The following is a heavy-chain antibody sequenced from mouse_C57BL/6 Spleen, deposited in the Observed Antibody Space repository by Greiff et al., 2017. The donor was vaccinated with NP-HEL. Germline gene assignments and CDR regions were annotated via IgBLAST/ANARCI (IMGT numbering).Heavy chain of an antibody. D-gene: IGHD2-4*01. V-gene: IGHV1-81*01. CDR1: GYTFTSYG. CDR3: ARGYDYDKPGRVLYFDD. J-gene: IGHJ2*01. Sequence: VQLQQSGAELARPGASVKLSCKASGYTFTSYGISWVKQRTGQGLEWIGEIYPRSGNTYYNEKFKGKATLTADKSSSTAYMELRSLTSEDSAVYFCARGYDYDKPGRVLYFDDWGQGTTLTVSS. CDR2: IYPRSGNT.